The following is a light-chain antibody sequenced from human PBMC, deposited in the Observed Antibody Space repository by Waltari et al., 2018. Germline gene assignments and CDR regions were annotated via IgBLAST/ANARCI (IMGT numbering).Light chain of an antibody. V-gene: IGKV1-9*01. CDR3: QHLNSYPIT. CDR1: QGISSY. CDR2: AAS. J-gene: IGKJ5*01. Sequence: IQLTQSPSSLSASVGDRVTITCRASQGISSYLAWYQQKPVKAPKLLIYAASTLQSGVPSRFSGSGSGTDFTLTISSLQPEDFATYYCQHLNSYPITFGQGTRLEIK.